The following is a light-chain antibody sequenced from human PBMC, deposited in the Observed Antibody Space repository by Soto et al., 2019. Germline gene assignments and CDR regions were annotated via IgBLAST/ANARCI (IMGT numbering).Light chain of an antibody. V-gene: IGLV2-8*01. CDR2: EVS. J-gene: IGLJ1*01. Sequence: QSVLTQPPSASGSPGQSVTISCTRTSSDVGGYDYVSWYQQHPGKAPQLMIYEVSKRPSGVPDRFSGSKSGNTASLTVSWLQAEDEADYYCTSYGGSNNYVFGTGTKVTVL. CDR3: TSYGGSNNYV. CDR1: SSDVGGYDY.